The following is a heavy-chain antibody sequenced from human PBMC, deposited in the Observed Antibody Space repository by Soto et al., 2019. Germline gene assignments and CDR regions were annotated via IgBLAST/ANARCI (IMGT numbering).Heavy chain of an antibody. Sequence: ASVKVSCKSSGFTFINSAIQCVRQARGQRLEWMGWIVVGSGHINYAQKFQERLSITRDMSTSTAYMELSSLTLEDTAVYYCAAVQGGGATFHFWGPGTLVTVSS. D-gene: IGHD1-26*01. CDR1: GFTFINSA. CDR2: IVVGSGHI. J-gene: IGHJ4*02. CDR3: AAVQGGGATFHF. V-gene: IGHV1-58*02.